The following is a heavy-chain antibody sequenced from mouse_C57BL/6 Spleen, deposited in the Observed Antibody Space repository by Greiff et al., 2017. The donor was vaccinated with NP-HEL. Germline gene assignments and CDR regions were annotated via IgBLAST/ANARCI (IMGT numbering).Heavy chain of an antibody. J-gene: IGHJ2*01. CDR3: ARNVRYGRNYFDY. Sequence: VQLQQSGTELVKPGASVKLSCKASGYTFTSYWMHWVKQRPGQGLEWIGNINPSNGGTNYNEKFKSKATLTVDKSSSTAYMQLSSLTSEDSAVYYCARNVRYGRNYFDYWGQGTTLTVSS. CDR2: INPSNGGT. CDR1: GYTFTSYW. V-gene: IGHV1-53*01. D-gene: IGHD1-1*01.